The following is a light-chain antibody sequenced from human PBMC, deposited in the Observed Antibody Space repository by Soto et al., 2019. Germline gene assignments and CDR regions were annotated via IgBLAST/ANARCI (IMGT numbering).Light chain of an antibody. CDR2: GAS. CDR3: QHYNNWPPYT. CDR1: QSVSSN. V-gene: IGKV3-15*01. J-gene: IGKJ2*01. Sequence: EIVMTQSPAALSVSPGERATPSCRASQSVSSNLAWYQQKPGQAPRLLIYGASTRATGIPVRFSGSGSGTEFTLTISSLQSEDFAVYYCQHYNNWPPYTFGQGTKLEIK.